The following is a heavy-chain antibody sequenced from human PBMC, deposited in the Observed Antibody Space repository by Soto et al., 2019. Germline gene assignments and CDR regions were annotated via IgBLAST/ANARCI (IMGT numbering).Heavy chain of an antibody. CDR1: GRTFSSYA. CDR3: ARSQGSSTSLEIYYYYYYGMDV. D-gene: IGHD2-2*01. J-gene: IGHJ6*02. Sequence: QVQLVQSGAEVKKPGSSVKVSCKASGRTFSSYAISWVRQAPGQGLEWMGGIIPISGTANYAQKFQGRVTITADESTSTAYMVLSSLRSEDTAVYYCARSQGSSTSLEIYYYYYYGMDVWGQGTTVTVSS. CDR2: IIPISGTA. V-gene: IGHV1-69*01.